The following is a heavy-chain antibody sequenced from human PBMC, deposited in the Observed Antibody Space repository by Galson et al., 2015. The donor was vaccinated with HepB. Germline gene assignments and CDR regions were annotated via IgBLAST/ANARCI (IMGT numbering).Heavy chain of an antibody. V-gene: IGHV1-24*01. CDR3: ATGYCRGTSCYSILDH. D-gene: IGHD2-2*02. CDR1: GDTLDELS. J-gene: IGHJ1*01. CDR2: HDRDDGDT. Sequence: SVKVSCKVSGDTLDELSVHWVRQAPGKGLQWMGGHDRDDGDTFNGENFQGRVTMTEDTSTDTAYMELRSLTSDDTAVYYCATGYCRGTSCYSILDHWGQGTLVTVSS.